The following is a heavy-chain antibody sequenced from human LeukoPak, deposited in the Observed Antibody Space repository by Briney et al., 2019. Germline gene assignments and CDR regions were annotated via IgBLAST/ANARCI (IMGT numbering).Heavy chain of an antibody. Sequence: GGSLRLSCAASGLTFGNYALSWVRQAPGKGLEWVSGISHSGGNTYYSDSVKGRFTISRDNSKNTLYLQMNSLRAEDTAEYYCARVWTATTPDYWGQGTLVTVSS. CDR1: GLTFGNYA. V-gene: IGHV3-23*01. CDR2: ISHSGGNT. J-gene: IGHJ4*02. D-gene: IGHD4-17*01. CDR3: ARVWTATTPDY.